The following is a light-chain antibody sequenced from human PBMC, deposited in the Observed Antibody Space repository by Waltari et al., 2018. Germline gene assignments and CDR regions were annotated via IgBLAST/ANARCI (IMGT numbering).Light chain of an antibody. J-gene: IGLJ1*01. CDR3: SSYTRTTIGLYV. CDR2: DVS. V-gene: IGLV2-14*03. Sequence: QSALTQPASVSGSPGHSITISCPGTSGVVGAYHYVHWYQQDPGKAPKLLIYDVSNRPSGVSKRFSGSKSGNTASLTISGLQAEDEADYYCSSYTRTTIGLYVFGTGTKVTVL. CDR1: SGVVGAYHY.